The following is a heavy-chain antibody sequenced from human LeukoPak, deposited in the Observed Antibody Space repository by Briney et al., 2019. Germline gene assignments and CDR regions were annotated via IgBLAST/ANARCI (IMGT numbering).Heavy chain of an antibody. CDR2: IYYRGST. D-gene: IGHD3-9*01. CDR1: GGSISSGDYY. CDR3: ARAGDLYYDILTGYYSPEPGPSWFDP. V-gene: IGHV4-30-4*01. Sequence: SETLSLTCTVSGGSISSGDYYWSWIRQPPGKGLEWIGYIYYRGSTYYNPSLNSRCTISVDTSKNQFSLKLRSVTAADTAVYYCARAGDLYYDILTGYYSPEPGPSWFDPWGQGTLVTVSS. J-gene: IGHJ5*02.